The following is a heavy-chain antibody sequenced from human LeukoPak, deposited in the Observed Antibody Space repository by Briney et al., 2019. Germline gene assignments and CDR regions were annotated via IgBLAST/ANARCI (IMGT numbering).Heavy chain of an antibody. Sequence: PGGSLRLSCAASGFTFSSYGMHWVRQAPGKGLEWVAGIWYDGSNKYYADSVKGRFTISRHNSKNTLYLQMNSLRAEDTAVYYCARDSRLGYCSSTSCSDYWGQGTLVTVSS. V-gene: IGHV3-33*01. J-gene: IGHJ4*02. D-gene: IGHD2-2*01. CDR3: ARDSRLGYCSSTSCSDY. CDR1: GFTFSSYG. CDR2: IWYDGSNK.